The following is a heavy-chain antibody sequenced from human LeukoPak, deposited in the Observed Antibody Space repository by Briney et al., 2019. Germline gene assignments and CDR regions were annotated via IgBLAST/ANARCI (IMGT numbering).Heavy chain of an antibody. D-gene: IGHD2-15*01. CDR3: AREGYCSGGTCLNWFDP. CDR1: GGSISSYY. Sequence: SETLSLTCTVYGGSISSYYWSWIRQPPGKGLEWIGYINYSGSTNYNPSLKSRVTMSVDTSKNQFSLKLSSVTAADTAVYYCAREGYCSGGTCLNWFDPWGQGTLVTVSS. V-gene: IGHV4-59*12. CDR2: INYSGST. J-gene: IGHJ5*02.